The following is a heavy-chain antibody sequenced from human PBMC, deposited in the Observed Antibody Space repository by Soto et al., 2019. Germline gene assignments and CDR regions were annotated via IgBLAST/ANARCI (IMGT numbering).Heavy chain of an antibody. Sequence: GESLKISCDGSGYSFTSYCISWVRQMPGKGLEWMGRIDPSDSYTNYSPSFQGHVTISADKAISTAYLQWSSLKASDTDMYYCARLRVDSSGYSLLDVWGRVTTVTVSS. CDR1: GYSFTSYC. CDR3: ARLRVDSSGYSLLDV. V-gene: IGHV5-10-1*01. J-gene: IGHJ6*01. CDR2: IDPSDSYT. D-gene: IGHD3-22*01.